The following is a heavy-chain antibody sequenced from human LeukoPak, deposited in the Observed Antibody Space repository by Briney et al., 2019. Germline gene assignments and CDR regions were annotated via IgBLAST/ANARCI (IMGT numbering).Heavy chain of an antibody. CDR3: ARVSSWDDYYYYGMDV. V-gene: IGHV3-21*01. J-gene: IGHJ6*02. CDR2: ISSSSSYI. CDR1: GFTFSSYS. D-gene: IGHD6-13*01. Sequence: GSLRLSCAASGFTFSSYSMNWVRQAPGKGLEWVSSISSSSSYIYYADSVKGRFTISRDNAKNSLYLQMNSLRAEDTAVYYCARVSSWDDYYYYGMDVWGQGTTVTVSS.